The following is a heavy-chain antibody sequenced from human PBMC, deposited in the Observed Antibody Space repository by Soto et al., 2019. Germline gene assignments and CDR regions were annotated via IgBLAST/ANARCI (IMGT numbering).Heavy chain of an antibody. V-gene: IGHV4-4*02. J-gene: IGHJ4*02. D-gene: IGHD3-22*01. CDR3: ARESAYYYDSSGYYRFDY. Sequence: SETLSLTCAVSGGSISSSNWWSWVRQPPGKGLEWIGEIYHSGSTNYNPSLKSRVTISVDKSKNQFSLKLSSVTAADTAVYYCARESAYYYDSSGYYRFDYWGQGTLVTVS. CDR2: IYHSGST. CDR1: GGSISSSNW.